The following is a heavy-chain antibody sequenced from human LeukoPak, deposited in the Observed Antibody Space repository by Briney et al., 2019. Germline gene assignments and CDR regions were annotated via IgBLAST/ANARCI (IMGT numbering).Heavy chain of an antibody. V-gene: IGHV4-34*01. CDR3: ARGILRFLARNWFDP. CDR1: GGSFSGYY. Sequence: PSETPSLTCAVYGGSFSGYYWSWIRQPPGKGLEWIGEINHSGSTNYNPSLKRGVTISVDTSKNQFSLKLSSVTAADTAVYYCARGILRFLARNWFDPWGQGTLVTASS. D-gene: IGHD3-3*01. J-gene: IGHJ5*02. CDR2: INHSGST.